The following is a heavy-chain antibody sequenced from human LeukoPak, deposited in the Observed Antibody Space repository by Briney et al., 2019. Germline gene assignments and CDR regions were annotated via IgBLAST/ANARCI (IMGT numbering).Heavy chain of an antibody. CDR1: GFTFSSYA. V-gene: IGHV3-49*04. CDR3: TSEGGYCSSTSCYTAFDI. J-gene: IGHJ3*02. Sequence: PGGSLRLSCAASGFTFSSYAMSWVRQAPGKGLEWVGFIRSKAYGGTTEYAASVKGRFTISRDDSKSIAYLQMNSLKTEDTAVYYCTSEGGYCSSTSCYTAFDIWGQGTMVTVSS. D-gene: IGHD2-2*02. CDR2: IRSKAYGGTT.